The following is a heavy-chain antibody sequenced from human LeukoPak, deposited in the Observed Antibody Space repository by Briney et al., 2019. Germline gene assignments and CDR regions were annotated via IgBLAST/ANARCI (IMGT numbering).Heavy chain of an antibody. CDR2: IYPGDSET. CDR1: EYSFTSYW. Sequence: GESLKISCKGSEYSFTSYWIGWVRQMPGKVLVSMGIIYPGDSETRYSPSFQGQVTISADKYISTAYLQWSSLKASDTAMYYCARDCSSTSCYPYGFDPWGQGTLVTVSS. CDR3: ARDCSSTSCYPYGFDP. D-gene: IGHD2-2*01. V-gene: IGHV5-51*01. J-gene: IGHJ5*02.